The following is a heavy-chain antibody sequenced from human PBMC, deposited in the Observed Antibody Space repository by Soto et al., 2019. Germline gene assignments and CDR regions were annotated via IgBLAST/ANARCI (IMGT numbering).Heavy chain of an antibody. CDR2: ISSSSSTI. J-gene: IGHJ6*02. CDR3: AKDRNCWGGTGPPDHYYGMGV. CDR1: GFTFSSYS. V-gene: IGHV3-48*01. D-gene: IGHD3-16*01. Sequence: GGSLRLSCAASGFTFSSYSMNWVRQAPGKGLEWVSYISSSSSTIYYADSVKGRFTISRDNAKNSLYLQMNSLRAEDTAVYYCAKDRNCWGGTGPPDHYYGMGVWGQGTTVTVSS.